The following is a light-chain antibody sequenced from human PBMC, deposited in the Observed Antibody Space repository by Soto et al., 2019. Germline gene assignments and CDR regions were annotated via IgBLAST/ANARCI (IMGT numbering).Light chain of an antibody. CDR2: KSS. J-gene: IGKJ1*01. CDR3: QQYNNYPWT. V-gene: IGKV1-5*03. Sequence: IHMAHAPSTLSASLGDRVTITFRASQSISNWLAWYQQKPGKAPKFLIYKSSSLESGVPSRFSGSGSGTEFTLTISSLQSDDFATYYCQQYNNYPWTFGQGTKVDIK. CDR1: QSISNW.